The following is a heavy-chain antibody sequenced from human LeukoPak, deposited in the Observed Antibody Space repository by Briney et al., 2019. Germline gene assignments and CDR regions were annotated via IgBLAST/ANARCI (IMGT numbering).Heavy chain of an antibody. CDR3: AKMILSDILTGWYYFDY. CDR1: GFTFSSYA. Sequence: PGGSLRLSCAASGFTFSSYAMSWVRQAPGKGLGWVSAISGSGGSTYYADSVKGRFTISRDNSKNTVYLQINSLRAEDTAVYYCAKMILSDILTGWYYFDYWGQGTLVTVSS. CDR2: ISGSGGST. J-gene: IGHJ4*02. D-gene: IGHD3-9*01. V-gene: IGHV3-23*01.